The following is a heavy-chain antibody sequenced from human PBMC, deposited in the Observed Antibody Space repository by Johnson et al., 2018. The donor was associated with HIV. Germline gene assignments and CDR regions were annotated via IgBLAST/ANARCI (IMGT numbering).Heavy chain of an antibody. D-gene: IGHD6-13*01. CDR1: GFTFDDYA. CDR3: AKDKRGYSSSWYSAFDI. CDR2: ISWNSGSI. J-gene: IGHJ3*02. V-gene: IGHV3-9*01. Sequence: VQLVESGGGLVQPGRSLRLSCAASGFTFDDYAMHWVRQAPGKGLAWVSGISWNSGSIGYADSVKGRFTISRDNAKNSLYLQMNSLRAEDTALYYCAKDKRGYSSSWYSAFDIWGQGTMVTVSS.